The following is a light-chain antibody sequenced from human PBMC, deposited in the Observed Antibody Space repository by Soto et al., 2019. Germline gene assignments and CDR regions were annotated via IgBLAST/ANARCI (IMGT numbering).Light chain of an antibody. Sequence: DIQMTQSPSTLSASVGDKVTITCRASQSINMWLAWYQQKPGKAPKLLIYDASTLQSGVPSTFSGSGSGTDFTLTISSLQPDDFATYYCQQYHTYLYTFGQGTKVEIK. V-gene: IGKV1-5*01. J-gene: IGKJ2*01. CDR2: DAS. CDR3: QQYHTYLYT. CDR1: QSINMW.